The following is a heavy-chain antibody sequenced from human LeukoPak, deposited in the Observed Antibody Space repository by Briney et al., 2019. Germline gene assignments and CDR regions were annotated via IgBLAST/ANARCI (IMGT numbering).Heavy chain of an antibody. V-gene: IGHV4-39*01. CDR3: ARHSPGAAADYYFDY. CDR2: IYYSGST. CDR1: GGSISSSSYY. Sequence: XETLSLTCTVSGGSISSSSYYWGWIRQPPGTGLEWIGSIYYSGSTYYNPSLKSRVTISVDTSKNQFSLKLSSVTAADTAVYYCARHSPGAAADYYFDYWGQGTLVTVSS. J-gene: IGHJ4*02. D-gene: IGHD6-13*01.